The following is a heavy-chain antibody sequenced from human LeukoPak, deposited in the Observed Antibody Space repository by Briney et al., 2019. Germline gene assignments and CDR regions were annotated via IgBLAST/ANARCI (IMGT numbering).Heavy chain of an antibody. CDR1: GFTFSSYD. Sequence: PGGSLRLSCAASGFTFSSYDMHWVRQAPGKGLAWVAVISYDGSNKYYADSVKGRFTISRDNSKNTLYLQMNSLRAEDTAVYYCAKDAVMTMATYYFDYWGQGTLVTVSS. CDR2: ISYDGSNK. D-gene: IGHD4/OR15-4a*01. V-gene: IGHV3-30*18. CDR3: AKDAVMTMATYYFDY. J-gene: IGHJ4*02.